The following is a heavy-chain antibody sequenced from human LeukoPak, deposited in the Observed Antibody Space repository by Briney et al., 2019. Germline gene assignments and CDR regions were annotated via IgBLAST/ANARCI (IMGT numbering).Heavy chain of an antibody. CDR3: AKDISSRYDSSGYYYLYYFDY. D-gene: IGHD3-22*01. CDR1: GFTFDDYA. V-gene: IGHV3-9*01. J-gene: IGHJ4*02. CDR2: ISWNSGSI. Sequence: GGSLRLSCAASGFTFDDYAMHWVRQAPGKGLEWVSGISWNSGSIGYADSVKGRFTISRDNAKNSLYLQMNSLRAEDTALYYCAKDISSRYDSSGYYYLYYFDYWGQGTLVTVSS.